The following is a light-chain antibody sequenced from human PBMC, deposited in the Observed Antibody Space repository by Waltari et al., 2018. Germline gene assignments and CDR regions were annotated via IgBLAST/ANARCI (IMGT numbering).Light chain of an antibody. CDR3: QQYGASPVT. J-gene: IGKJ4*01. CDR1: QSINYKY. Sequence: EIVLTQSPGTLSLSPGETATLTCRASQSINYKYLAWYQQKPDQTPRLLIYGTSTRAAGTPDRFRGRGSGTDFTLTVSGLEPDDFSVYYCQQYGASPVTFGGGTKVEFK. CDR2: GTS. V-gene: IGKV3-20*01.